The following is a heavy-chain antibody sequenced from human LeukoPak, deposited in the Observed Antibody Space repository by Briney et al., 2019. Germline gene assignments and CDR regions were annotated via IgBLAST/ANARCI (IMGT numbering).Heavy chain of an antibody. J-gene: IGHJ5*02. Sequence: SQTLSLTCTASGGSISSGSYNWSWIRQPAGKGLEWIGRIYTSGSTNYNPSLKSRVTISVDTSKNQFSLKLSSVTAADTAVYYCARAHVASMVRGVSPWFDPWGQGTLVTVSS. D-gene: IGHD3-10*01. CDR1: GGSISSGSYN. V-gene: IGHV4-61*02. CDR3: ARAHVASMVRGVSPWFDP. CDR2: IYTSGST.